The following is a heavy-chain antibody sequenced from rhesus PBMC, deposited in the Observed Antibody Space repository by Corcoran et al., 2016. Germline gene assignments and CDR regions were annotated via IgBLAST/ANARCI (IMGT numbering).Heavy chain of an antibody. CDR2: ISYTGKTI. J-gene: IGHJ4*01. V-gene: IGHV3-136*01. CDR1: GFTFSSYE. Sequence: EVQLVESGGGLVQPGGSLRLSCAASGFTFSSYELSWVRQAPGKGLEWVSYISYTGKTIYYAESVKGRFTISRDNAMNSLSLQMSSRRAEDTAVYYCTRGGYSYSPSSHFDYWGQGVLVTVSS. D-gene: IGHD5-12*01. CDR3: TRGGYSYSPSSHFDY.